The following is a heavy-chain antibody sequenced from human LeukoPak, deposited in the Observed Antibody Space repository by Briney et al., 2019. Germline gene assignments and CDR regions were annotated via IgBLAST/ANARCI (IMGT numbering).Heavy chain of an antibody. D-gene: IGHD2-2*01. CDR1: GGSISSGSYY. J-gene: IGHJ4*02. CDR2: IYTSGST. CDR3: ASHCSSTSCYGVDY. V-gene: IGHV4-61*02. Sequence: SQTLSLTCTVSGGSISSGSYYWSWIRQPAGKGLEWIGRIYTSGSTNYNPSLKSRVTISVDTSKNQFPLKLSSVTAADTAVYYCASHCSSTSCYGVDYWGQGTLVTVSS.